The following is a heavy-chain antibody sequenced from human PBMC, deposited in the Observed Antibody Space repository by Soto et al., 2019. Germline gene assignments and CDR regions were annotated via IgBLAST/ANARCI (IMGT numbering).Heavy chain of an antibody. CDR3: VRAHNYARC. CDR2: IKQDGSEK. J-gene: IGHJ4*02. V-gene: IGHV3-7*05. Sequence: EVQLVESGGGLVQPGGSLRLSCAASGFNFGSYWMSWFRQAPGKGLEWVANIKQDGSEKYYVDSVKGRFIISRDNAKNSLYLQMNSMRAEDTAIYYCVRAHNYARCWGQGTLVTVSS. CDR1: GFNFGSYW. D-gene: IGHD2-2*01.